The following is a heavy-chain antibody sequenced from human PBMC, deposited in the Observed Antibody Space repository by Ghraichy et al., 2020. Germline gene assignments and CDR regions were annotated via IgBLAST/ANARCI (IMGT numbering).Heavy chain of an antibody. V-gene: IGHV4-59*01. CDR1: GGSISSYY. Sequence: SETLSLTCTVSGGSISSYYWSWIRQPPGKGLEWIGYIYYSGITNYKSSLKSRVTISVDTSKNQFSLKLSSVTAADTAIYYCVREGYCSGGSCYRLGRFDPWGQGTLDTVSS. D-gene: IGHD2-15*01. J-gene: IGHJ5*02. CDR3: VREGYCSGGSCYRLGRFDP. CDR2: IYYSGIT.